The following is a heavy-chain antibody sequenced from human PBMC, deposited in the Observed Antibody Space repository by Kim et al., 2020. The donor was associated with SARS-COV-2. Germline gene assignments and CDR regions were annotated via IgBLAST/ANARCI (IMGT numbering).Heavy chain of an antibody. J-gene: IGHJ5*02. CDR2: INHSGST. D-gene: IGHD6-13*01. CDR1: GGSFSGYY. CDR3: AIGQTGSWGWFDP. V-gene: IGHV4-34*01. Sequence: SETLSLTCAVYGGSFSGYYWSWIRQPPGKGLEWIGEINHSGSTNYNPSLKSRVTILVDTSKNQFSLKLSSVTAADTAVYYCAIGQTGSWGWFDPWGQGTLVTVSS.